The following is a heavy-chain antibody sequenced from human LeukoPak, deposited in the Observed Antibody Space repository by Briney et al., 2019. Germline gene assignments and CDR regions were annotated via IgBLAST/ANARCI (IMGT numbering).Heavy chain of an antibody. D-gene: IGHD3-22*01. CDR1: GFTFSSHA. V-gene: IGHV3-30*04. Sequence: GGSLRLSCAASGFTFSSHAMHWVRQAPGKGLEWVAVISYDGNNKYYTDSVKGRFTISRDNSKNTLYLQMNSLRAEDTAVYYCAKEHKTYNYYDSSGYYGAYWYFDLWGRGTLVTVSS. CDR3: AKEHKTYNYYDSSGYYGAYWYFDL. J-gene: IGHJ2*01. CDR2: ISYDGNNK.